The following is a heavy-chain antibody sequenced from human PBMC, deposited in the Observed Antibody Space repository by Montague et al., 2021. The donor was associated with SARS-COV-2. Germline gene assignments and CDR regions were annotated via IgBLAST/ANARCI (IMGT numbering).Heavy chain of an antibody. CDR3: ARDLVVTDGISDY. J-gene: IGHJ4*02. CDR2: ISGAGTTI. CDR1: GFTFSYFE. V-gene: IGHV3-48*03. D-gene: IGHD2-8*02. Sequence: SLRLSCAASGFTFSYFEMNWVRQAPGKGLEWISYISGAGTTIYYXDSVKGRFTISRDNAKNSLYLQMNSLRAEGTAVYYCARDLVVTDGISDYWGQGTLVTVSS.